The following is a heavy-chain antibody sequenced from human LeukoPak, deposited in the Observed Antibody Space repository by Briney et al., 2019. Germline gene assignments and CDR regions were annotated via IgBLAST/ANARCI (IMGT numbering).Heavy chain of an antibody. CDR3: AKQWYQLLFAFDI. CDR2: ISGSGGST. V-gene: IGHV3-23*01. Sequence: GGSLRLSCAASGFTFSSYAMSWVRQPPGKGLEWVSAISGSGGSTYYADSVKGRFTISRDNSKNTLYLQMNSLRGEETAVYYCAKQWYQLLFAFDIWGQGTMVTVSS. D-gene: IGHD2-2*01. J-gene: IGHJ3*02. CDR1: GFTFSSYA.